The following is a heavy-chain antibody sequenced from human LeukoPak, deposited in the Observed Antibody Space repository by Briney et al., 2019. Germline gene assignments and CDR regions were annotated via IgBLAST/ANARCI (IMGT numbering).Heavy chain of an antibody. CDR1: GFTFSGYG. V-gene: IGHV3-30*03. D-gene: IGHD2-8*01. J-gene: IGHJ5*02. CDR3: ARVNGWPWWFDP. CDR2: ISYDGINK. Sequence: GGSLRLSCAGSGFTFSGYGLHWLRQAPGKGLEWVALISYDGINKNYADSVKGRFTISRDNSKNTLYLQLNSLRAEDTAVYYCARVNGWPWWFDPWGQGTLVTVSS.